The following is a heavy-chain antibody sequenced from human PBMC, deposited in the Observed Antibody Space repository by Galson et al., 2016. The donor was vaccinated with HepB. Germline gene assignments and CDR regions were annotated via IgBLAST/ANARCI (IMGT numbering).Heavy chain of an antibody. CDR3: ARGDIVGAIFDY. Sequence: SLRLSCAASGFTFRRYRMNWVRQAPGKGLEWVSSISSSSSYIYYADSVKGRFTISRDNAKNSLYLQMNSLRAEDTAVYYCARGDIVGAIFDYWGQGTLVTVSS. J-gene: IGHJ4*02. CDR2: ISSSSSYI. D-gene: IGHD1-26*01. CDR1: GFTFRRYR. V-gene: IGHV3-21*01.